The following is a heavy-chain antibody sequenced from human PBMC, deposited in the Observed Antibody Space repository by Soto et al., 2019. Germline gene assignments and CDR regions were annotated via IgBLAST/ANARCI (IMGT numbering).Heavy chain of an antibody. D-gene: IGHD1-26*01. CDR1: GGSFSGYY. V-gene: IGHV4-34*01. J-gene: IGHJ6*02. CDR2: INHSGST. Sequence: SETLSLTCAVYGGSFSGYYWSWIRQPPGKGLEWIGEINHSGSTNYNPSLKSRVTISVDTSKNQFSLKLSSVTAADTAVYYCARSSGSYYGRYYYYYGMDVWGQGTTVTVSS. CDR3: ARSSGSYYGRYYYYYGMDV.